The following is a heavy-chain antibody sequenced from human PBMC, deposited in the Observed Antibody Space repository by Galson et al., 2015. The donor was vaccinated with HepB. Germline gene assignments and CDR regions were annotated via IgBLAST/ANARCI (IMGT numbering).Heavy chain of an antibody. CDR1: GASISTGTYY. CDR2: IYASGST. Sequence: LSLTCTVSGASISTGTYYWNWIRQPAGKGLEWIGRIYASGSTDYNPSLQSRVTVSIDTSKNQFSLKLSSVTAADTALYYCARDFSGRHSFDIWGQGTMVTVSS. V-gene: IGHV4-61*02. CDR3: ARDFSGRHSFDI. D-gene: IGHD2/OR15-2a*01. J-gene: IGHJ3*02.